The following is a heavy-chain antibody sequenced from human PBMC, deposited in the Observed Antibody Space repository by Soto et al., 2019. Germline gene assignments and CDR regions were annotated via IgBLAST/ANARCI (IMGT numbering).Heavy chain of an antibody. CDR2: ITSSSSPI. D-gene: IGHD6-19*01. V-gene: IGHV3-48*01. CDR3: ARSSRGWAYFFDY. Sequence: EVQLVESGGGLVQPGGSLRLSCTASGFTFSSYSMNWVRQAPGKGLEWVSYITSSSSPIYYADSVMGRFTISRDNAKNSLSLQMNNLRTEDTAFYDCARSSRGWAYFFDYWGQGTLVTVSS. J-gene: IGHJ4*02. CDR1: GFTFSSYS.